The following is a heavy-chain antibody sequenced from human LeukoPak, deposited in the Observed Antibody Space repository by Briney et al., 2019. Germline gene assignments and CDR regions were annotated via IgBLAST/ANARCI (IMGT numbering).Heavy chain of an antibody. D-gene: IGHD3-22*01. CDR3: ARHKEVPSSEKLNAYYYDSSGYYYFDY. Sequence: SETLSLTCTVSGYSISSGYYWGWIRQPPGKGLEWIGSIYHSGSTYYNPSLKSRVTISVDTSKNQFSLKLSSVTAADTAVYYCARHKEVPSSEKLNAYYYDSSGYYYFDYWGQGTLVTVSS. CDR1: GYSISSGYY. V-gene: IGHV4-38-2*02. J-gene: IGHJ4*02. CDR2: IYHSGST.